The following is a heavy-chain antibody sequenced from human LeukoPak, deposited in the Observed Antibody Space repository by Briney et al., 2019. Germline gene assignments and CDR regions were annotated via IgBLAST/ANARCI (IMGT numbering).Heavy chain of an antibody. CDR2: IYYSGST. CDR1: GGSISSGGYS. Sequence: SQTLSLTCAVSGGSISSGGYSWSWIRQPPGKGLEWIGYIYYSGSTYYNPSLKSRVTISVDTSKNQFSLKLSSVTAADTAVYYCARNYGSGSYYHTYYYYYMDVWGKGTTVTISS. J-gene: IGHJ6*03. V-gene: IGHV4-30-4*07. CDR3: ARNYGSGSYYHTYYYYYMDV. D-gene: IGHD3-10*01.